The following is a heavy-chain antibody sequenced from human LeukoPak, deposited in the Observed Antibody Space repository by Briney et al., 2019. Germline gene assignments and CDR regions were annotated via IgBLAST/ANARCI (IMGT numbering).Heavy chain of an antibody. J-gene: IGHJ3*02. V-gene: IGHV3-13*01. CDR3: ARGAVYAFDI. CDR1: GFTFNTYD. Sequence: GGSLRLSCAASGFTFNTYDMHWVRQPTGKGLEWVSAIGTAGDTYYPGSVRGRFTTSRENAKSSLYLQMNSLRAEDTAVYYCARGAVYAFDIWGQGTMVTVSS. CDR2: IGTAGDT.